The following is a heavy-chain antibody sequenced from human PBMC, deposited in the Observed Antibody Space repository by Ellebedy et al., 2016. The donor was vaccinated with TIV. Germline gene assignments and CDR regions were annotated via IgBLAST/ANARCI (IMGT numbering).Heavy chain of an antibody. D-gene: IGHD3-22*01. CDR1: GGSISSHS. J-gene: IGHJ3*02. Sequence: SDTLSLTXTVPGGSISSHSWSWIRQPPGKGLEWIGYIFHSGSTNYSPSLKSRVTISVDTSKKQFSLKLNSVTAADTAVYYCATQGVIRDPDAFDIWGQGTMVTVSS. CDR3: ATQGVIRDPDAFDI. CDR2: IFHSGST. V-gene: IGHV4-59*11.